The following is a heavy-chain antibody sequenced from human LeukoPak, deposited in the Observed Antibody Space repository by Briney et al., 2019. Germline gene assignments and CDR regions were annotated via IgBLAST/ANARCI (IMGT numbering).Heavy chain of an antibody. CDR2: ISSDGNTK. J-gene: IGHJ3*02. CDR3: ARRRIVGSTDDALDI. D-gene: IGHD1-26*01. V-gene: IGHV3-30-3*01. Sequence: PGGSLRLSCTASGFTFSSYAMHWVRQAPGKGLEWAAVISSDGNTKYYADSVEGRFTISRDNSNNTLYLQMNSLGADDTAIYYCARRRIVGSTDDALDIWGQGTMVTLSS. CDR1: GFTFSSYA.